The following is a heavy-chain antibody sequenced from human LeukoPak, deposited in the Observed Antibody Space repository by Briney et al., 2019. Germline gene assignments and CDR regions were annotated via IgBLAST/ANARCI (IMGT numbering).Heavy chain of an antibody. CDR3: AKSPSYYDSSGYYYPGY. Sequence: GGSLRLSCAASGFTFSSYGMHWVRQAPGKGLEWVAFIQYDGSNKYYADSVKGRFTISRDNSKNTLYLQMNSLRAEDTAVYYCAKSPSYYDSSGYYYPGYWVQGTLVTVSS. CDR2: IQYDGSNK. V-gene: IGHV3-30*02. J-gene: IGHJ4*02. CDR1: GFTFSSYG. D-gene: IGHD3-22*01.